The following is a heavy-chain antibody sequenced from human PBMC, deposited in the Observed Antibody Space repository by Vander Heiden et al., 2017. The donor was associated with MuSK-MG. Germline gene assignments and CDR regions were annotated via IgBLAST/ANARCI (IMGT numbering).Heavy chain of an antibody. CDR1: GLSFSGYY. J-gene: IGHJ4*02. Sequence: VQLQQWGAGLLKPSETLSLTCAVYGLSFSGYYWSWIRQPPGKGLEWIGEINHSGSTNYNPALKSRVTISVDTSKNQFSLKLSSVTAADTAVYYCARGSAVGSRYYFDYWGQGTLVTVSS. V-gene: IGHV4-34*01. CDR3: ARGSAVGSRYYFDY. CDR2: INHSGST. D-gene: IGHD1-26*01.